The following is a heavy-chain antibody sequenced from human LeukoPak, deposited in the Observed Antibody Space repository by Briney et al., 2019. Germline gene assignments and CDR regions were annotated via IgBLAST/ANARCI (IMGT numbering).Heavy chain of an antibody. Sequence: ASVKVSCKAFGYTFTSYYMHWVRQAPGQGLEWMGIINPSGGSTSYAQKFQGRVTMTRDMSTSTVYKELSSLRSEDTAVYYCARDSGPRGGFNDYWGQGTLVTVSS. J-gene: IGHJ4*02. V-gene: IGHV1-46*01. D-gene: IGHD3-16*01. CDR2: INPSGGST. CDR3: ARDSGPRGGFNDY. CDR1: GYTFTSYY.